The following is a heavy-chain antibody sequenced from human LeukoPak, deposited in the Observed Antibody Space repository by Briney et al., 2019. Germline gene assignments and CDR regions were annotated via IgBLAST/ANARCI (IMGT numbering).Heavy chain of an antibody. J-gene: IGHJ6*03. Sequence: SETLSLTCAVYGGSFSGYYWSWLRQPPGKGLEWIGEINHSGSTNYNPSLKSRVTISVDTSKNQFSLKLSSVTAADTAVYYCARAGAVAGTIPYYYYYMDVWGKGTTVTISS. D-gene: IGHD6-19*01. V-gene: IGHV4-34*01. CDR1: GGSFSGYY. CDR2: INHSGST. CDR3: ARAGAVAGTIPYYYYYMDV.